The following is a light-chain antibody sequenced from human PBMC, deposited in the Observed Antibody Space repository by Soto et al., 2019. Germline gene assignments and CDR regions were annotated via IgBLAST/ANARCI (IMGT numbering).Light chain of an antibody. CDR3: QSYDSTLTGSI. CDR1: SSNIGAGYD. CDR2: GNR. J-gene: IGLJ2*01. Sequence: QPVLTQPPSVSGAPGQRVTMSCTGSSSNIGAGYDVHWYQQLPGTAPKLIIYGNRNRPSGVPDRFSGSKSGTSASLAITGLQAEDEADYHCQSYDSTLTGSIFGGGTKVTVL. V-gene: IGLV1-40*01.